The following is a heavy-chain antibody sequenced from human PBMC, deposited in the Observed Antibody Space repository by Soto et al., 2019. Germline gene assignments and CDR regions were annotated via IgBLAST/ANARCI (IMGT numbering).Heavy chain of an antibody. V-gene: IGHV4-4*07. Sequence: AETLSLTCTVSGGSISSYYWSWIRQPAGKGLEWIGRIYTSGSTNYNPSLKSRVTMSVDTSKNQFSLKLSSVTAADTAVYYCARDVVVVAAGVYYFDYWGQGTLVTVSS. CDR1: GGSISSYY. CDR2: IYTSGST. D-gene: IGHD2-15*01. J-gene: IGHJ4*02. CDR3: ARDVVVVAAGVYYFDY.